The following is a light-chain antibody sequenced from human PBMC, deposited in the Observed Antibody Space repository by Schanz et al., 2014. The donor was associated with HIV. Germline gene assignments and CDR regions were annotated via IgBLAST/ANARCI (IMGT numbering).Light chain of an antibody. CDR1: HSVSSNF. CDR2: GAS. CDR3: QQRSNWPPYT. Sequence: DIVLTQSPDTLSVPPGERATLSCRASHSVSSNFFAWYQQKPGQAPRLLIFGASNRAAGIPDRFSGGESGTDFTLTISSLEPEDFAVYYCQQRSNWPPYTFGQGTKLEIK. V-gene: IGKV3D-20*02. J-gene: IGKJ2*01.